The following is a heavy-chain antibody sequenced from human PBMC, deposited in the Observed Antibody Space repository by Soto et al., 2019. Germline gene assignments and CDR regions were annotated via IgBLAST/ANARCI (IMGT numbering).Heavy chain of an antibody. V-gene: IGHV3-33*01. D-gene: IGHD3-16*01. CDR1: GFSFSSYG. CDR3: ARGGKNSYGMDV. Sequence: PGGSLRLSCAASGFSFSSYGMHWVRKAPDKGLEWVANIWYDGRNKYYADSVKGRFTISRDNSKNTFYLQMNSLRAEDTAVYYCARGGKNSYGMDVWGQGTTVTVSS. CDR2: IWYDGRNK. J-gene: IGHJ6*02.